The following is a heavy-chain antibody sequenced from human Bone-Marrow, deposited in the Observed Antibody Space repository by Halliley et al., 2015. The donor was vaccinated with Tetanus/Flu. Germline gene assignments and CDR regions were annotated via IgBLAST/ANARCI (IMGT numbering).Heavy chain of an antibody. CDR3: ARGRMSGAFDI. Sequence: LEWVGDFRYRGLPNYIVPLQRQVSISIDASKNQFSLRLKSVTAADTAVYYCARGRMSGAFDIWGQGTAITVSS. CDR2: FRYRGLP. V-gene: IGHV4-59*09. D-gene: IGHD3-3*01. J-gene: IGHJ3*02.